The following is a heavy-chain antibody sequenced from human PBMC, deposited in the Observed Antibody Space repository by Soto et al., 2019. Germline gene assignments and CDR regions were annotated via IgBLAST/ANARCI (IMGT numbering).Heavy chain of an antibody. CDR2: IKSKTDAETT. CDR3: TTLYQGISN. V-gene: IGHV3-15*01. CDR1: GFTFSNAW. J-gene: IGHJ4*02. Sequence: GGSLRLSCAASGFTFSNAWMSWVRQTPGKGLEWVGRIKSKTDAETTDYAAPVKGRFTISRDDSKNALYLQMNSLKTEDTAVYYCTTLYQGISNWGQGTLVTVSS. D-gene: IGHD1-20*01.